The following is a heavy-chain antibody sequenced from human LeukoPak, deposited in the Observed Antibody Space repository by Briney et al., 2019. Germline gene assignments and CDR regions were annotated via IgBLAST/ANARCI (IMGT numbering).Heavy chain of an antibody. CDR1: GFTVSSNY. CDR2: IYSGGST. D-gene: IGHD5-18*01. CDR3: ASPGGAWIQLWSLDY. Sequence: GGSLRLSCAASGFTVSSNYISWVRQAPGKGLEWVSVIYSGGSTYYADSVKGRFTISRDNSKNTLYLQMNSLRAEDTAVYYCASPGGAWIQLWSLDYWGQGTLVTVSS. J-gene: IGHJ4*02. V-gene: IGHV3-53*01.